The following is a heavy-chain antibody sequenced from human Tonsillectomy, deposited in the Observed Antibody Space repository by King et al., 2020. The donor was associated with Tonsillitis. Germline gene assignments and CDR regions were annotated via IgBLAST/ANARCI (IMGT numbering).Heavy chain of an antibody. CDR1: GGTFSSYA. Sequence: QLVQSGAEVKKSGSSVKVSCKASGGTFSSYAIRWVRQAPGQGLEWMGRIIPILGIANYAQKFQGRVTITADKSTSTVYMDLSSLRSEDTAVYYCARGWNGWYVDYWGQGTLVTVSS. CDR2: IIPILGIA. J-gene: IGHJ4*02. CDR3: ARGWNGWYVDY. V-gene: IGHV1-69*04. D-gene: IGHD6-19*01.